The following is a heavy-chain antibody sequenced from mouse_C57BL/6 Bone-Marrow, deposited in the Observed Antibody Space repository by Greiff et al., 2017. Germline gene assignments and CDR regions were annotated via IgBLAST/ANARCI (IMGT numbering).Heavy chain of an antibody. CDR2: ISSGSSTI. J-gene: IGHJ2*01. CDR3: ARRRFFDY. CDR1: GFTFSDYG. V-gene: IGHV5-17*01. Sequence: EVMLVESGGGLVKPGGSLKLSCAASGFTFSDYGMHWVRQAPDKGLEWVAYISSGSSTIYYADPVKGRFTISRDHAKNTLFLQMTSLRSEDTAMYYCARRRFFDYWGQGTTLTVSS.